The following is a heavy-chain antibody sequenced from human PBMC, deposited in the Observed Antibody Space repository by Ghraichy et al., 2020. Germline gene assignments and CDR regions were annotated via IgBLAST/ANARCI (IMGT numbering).Heavy chain of an antibody. V-gene: IGHV3-33*01. CDR3: ARDRGYYTGGYWWPGGYFDS. Sequence: GGSLRLSCAASGFSFRDHGMQWLRQAPGKGLEWVALIWAGGRNAFHADSVKGRFTISKDNSKDMLYLQMNNVRAEDTAVYYCARDRGYYTGGYWWPGGYFDSCGQGTLVTISS. CDR1: GFSFRDHG. J-gene: IGHJ4*02. CDR2: IWAGGRNA. D-gene: IGHD2-8*02.